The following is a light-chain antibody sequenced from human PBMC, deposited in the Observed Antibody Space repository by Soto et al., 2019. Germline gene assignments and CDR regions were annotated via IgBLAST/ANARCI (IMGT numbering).Light chain of an antibody. CDR2: DVS. J-gene: IGLJ1*01. Sequence: QSALTQPASASGSPGQSITIFCTGTSSDIGGYKYVSWHQHHPGKAPKVMIYDVSDRPSGVSSRFSGSKSGNTASLTISGLQAEDEADYYCSSFTSSATYVFGTGTQLTVL. CDR3: SSFTSSATYV. CDR1: SSDIGGYKY. V-gene: IGLV2-14*03.